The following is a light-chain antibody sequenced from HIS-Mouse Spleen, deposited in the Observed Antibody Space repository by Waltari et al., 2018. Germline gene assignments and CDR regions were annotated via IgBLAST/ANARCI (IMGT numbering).Light chain of an antibody. V-gene: IGLV2-14*01. CDR1: SSDVGGYNY. J-gene: IGLJ3*02. Sequence: QSALTQPASVSGSPGQSITISCTGTSSDVGGYNYVSWYQQHPGKAPKLMIYEVSMRPSGGSNRFSGSKSGNTASLTISGLQAEDEADYYCSSYTSSSTLVFGGGTKLTVL. CDR3: SSYTSSSTLV. CDR2: EVS.